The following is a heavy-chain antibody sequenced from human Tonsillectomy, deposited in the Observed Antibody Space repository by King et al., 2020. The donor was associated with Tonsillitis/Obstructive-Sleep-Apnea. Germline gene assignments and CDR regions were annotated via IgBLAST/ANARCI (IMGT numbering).Heavy chain of an antibody. CDR2: ISSSGSTI. CDR3: ARVSSCYFYYMDV. Sequence: VQLVESGGGLVKPGGSLRLSCAASGFTFSDYYMSWIRQAPGKGLEWISYISSSGSTIYYADSVKGRCTISRDNAKISLFLQMNTLRADDTAVYDCARVSSCYFYYMDVWGKGTTVTVS. CDR1: GFTFSDYY. V-gene: IGHV3-11*01. J-gene: IGHJ6*03.